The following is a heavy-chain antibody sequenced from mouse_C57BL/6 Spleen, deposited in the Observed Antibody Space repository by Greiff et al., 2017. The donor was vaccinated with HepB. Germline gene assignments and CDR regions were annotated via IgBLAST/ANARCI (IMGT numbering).Heavy chain of an antibody. CDR3: TRLRVYYGKEDYAMDY. CDR2: IDPETGGT. Sequence: QVHVKQSGAELVRPGASVTLSCKASGYTFTDYEMHWVKQTPVHGLEWIGAIDPETGGTAYNQKFKGKAILTADKSSSTAYMELRSLTSEDSAVYYCTRLRVYYGKEDYAMDYWGQGTSVTVSS. J-gene: IGHJ4*01. D-gene: IGHD2-1*01. V-gene: IGHV1-15*01. CDR1: GYTFTDYE.